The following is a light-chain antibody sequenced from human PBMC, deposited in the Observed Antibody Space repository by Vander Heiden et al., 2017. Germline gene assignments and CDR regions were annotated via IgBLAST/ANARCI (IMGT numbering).Light chain of an antibody. CDR2: GVS. V-gene: IGKV3-20*01. CDR3: HQDGSSPHT. CDR1: QSVCGDQ. J-gene: IGKJ2*01. Sequence: EIVLTQSPGTVSLSPGERATLSCRASQSVCGDQLAWYQQKPGHAPRLLIYGVSNSATGFPDRLSGSGSGTDFTLTISRLEPEDFAVYYCHQDGSSPHTFGQATMMVIK.